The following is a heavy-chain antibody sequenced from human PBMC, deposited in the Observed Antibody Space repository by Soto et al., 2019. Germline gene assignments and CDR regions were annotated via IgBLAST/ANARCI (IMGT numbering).Heavy chain of an antibody. V-gene: IGHV3-15*01. J-gene: IGHJ4*02. CDR3: VTDVPNDIYPYDY. CDR1: GFTFSGAW. D-gene: IGHD3-9*01. Sequence: EVQLVESGGGLVNPGGSLKLSCAASGFTFSGAWMTWVRQAPGKGLEWVGLIKSKADGETTHYAAPVEGRFTISRYDSKSTLSLQMNSLKVEDTAVYYCVTDVPNDIYPYDYWGQGTLVTVSS. CDR2: IKSKADGETT.